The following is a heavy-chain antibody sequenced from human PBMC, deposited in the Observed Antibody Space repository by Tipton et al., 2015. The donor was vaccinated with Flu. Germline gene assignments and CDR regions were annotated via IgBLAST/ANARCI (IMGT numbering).Heavy chain of an antibody. V-gene: IGHV3-7*03. CDR2: INQDGSVK. CDR1: GFTFSTYW. CDR3: VRQVGGGDCY. D-gene: IGHD2-21*01. Sequence: SLRLSCAASGFTFSTYWMTWVRQAPGKGLEWVANINQDGSVKYYVDSVKGRFTISRDNAKNSLYLQMTSLRAEDTAVFYCVRQVGGGDCYWGQGTLVTVSS. J-gene: IGHJ4*02.